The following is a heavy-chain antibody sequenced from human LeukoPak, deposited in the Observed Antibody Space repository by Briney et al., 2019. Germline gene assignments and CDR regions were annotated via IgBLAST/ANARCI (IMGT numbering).Heavy chain of an antibody. J-gene: IGHJ4*02. D-gene: IGHD3-22*01. CDR1: GFTFGSYA. Sequence: GGSLRLSCAASGFTFGSYAMSWVRQAPGKGLEWVSAISGSGGSTYYADSVKGRFTISRDNSKNTLYLQMNSLRAEDTAVYYCAKDMGYYDSSGYQDYWGQGTLVTVSS. CDR2: ISGSGGST. V-gene: IGHV3-23*01. CDR3: AKDMGYYDSSGYQDY.